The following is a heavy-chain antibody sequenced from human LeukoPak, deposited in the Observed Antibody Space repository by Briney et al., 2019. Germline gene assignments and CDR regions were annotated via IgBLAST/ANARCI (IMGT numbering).Heavy chain of an antibody. Sequence: ASVTVSYKASGYTFTSYGINWVRQAPGQGLEWMGWISVYNGITNYAQILQGRVTMTADRSTSTAYMELRSLRSDDTAVYYCARGPPVFTVSRGDYWGQGTLVTVSS. J-gene: IGHJ4*02. CDR3: ARGPPVFTVSRGDY. CDR1: GYTFTSYG. V-gene: IGHV1-18*01. D-gene: IGHD4-17*01. CDR2: ISVYNGIT.